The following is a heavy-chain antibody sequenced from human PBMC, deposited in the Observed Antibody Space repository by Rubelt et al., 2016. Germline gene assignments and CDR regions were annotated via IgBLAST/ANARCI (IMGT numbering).Heavy chain of an antibody. V-gene: IGHV4-4*02. J-gene: IGHJ4*02. D-gene: IGHD2-15*01. Sequence: QVQLQESGPGLVKPSGTLSLTCAVSGGSISSSNWWSWVRQPPGKGLEWIGEIYHSGSTNYNPSLKSRVTISVDTSKNQFSRKRGSMTAAETAVYYCARLIIATHPDYWGQGTLVTVSS. CDR1: GGSISSSNW. CDR3: ARLIIATHPDY. CDR2: IYHSGST.